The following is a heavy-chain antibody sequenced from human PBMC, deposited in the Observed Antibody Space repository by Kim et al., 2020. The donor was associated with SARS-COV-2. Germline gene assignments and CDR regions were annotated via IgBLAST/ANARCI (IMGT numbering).Heavy chain of an antibody. J-gene: IGHJ5*02. D-gene: IGHD5-18*01. V-gene: IGHV4-31*03. CDR2: IYYSGST. CDR1: GGSISSGGYY. Sequence: SETLSLTCTVSGGSISSGGYYWSWIRQHPGKGLEWIGYIYYSGSTYYNPSLKSRVTISVDTSKNQFSLKLSSVTAADTAVYYCARVEWVQLWGIWFDPWGQGTLVTVSS. CDR3: ARVEWVQLWGIWFDP.